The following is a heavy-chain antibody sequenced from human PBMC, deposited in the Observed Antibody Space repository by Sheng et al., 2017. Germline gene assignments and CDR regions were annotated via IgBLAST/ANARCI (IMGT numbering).Heavy chain of an antibody. J-gene: IGHJ4*02. Sequence: EVQLVESGGDLVQPGGSLRLSCAASGFTFSDYWIHWVRQAPGKVLVWVSRINSDGTSASYADAVKGRFIISRDNAKKTVYLQMNSLGAEDTAVYYCAREGRGLWFGEYWGQGTLVTVSS. D-gene: IGHD3-10*01. CDR2: INSDGTSA. CDR1: GFTFSDYW. CDR3: AREGRGLWFGEY. V-gene: IGHV3-74*01.